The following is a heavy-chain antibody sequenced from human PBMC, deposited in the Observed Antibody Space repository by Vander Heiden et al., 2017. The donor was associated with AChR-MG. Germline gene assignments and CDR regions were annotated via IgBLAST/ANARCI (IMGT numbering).Heavy chain of an antibody. CDR3: ARGTTSTWYDY. D-gene: IGHD1-7*01. CDR2: IGGSGTPT. V-gene: IGHV3-23*01. Sequence: EVELLGSGGGLVQPGGSLRPPCAASGFTFSSYAMSWVRQAPGKGLEWVSLIGGSGTPTYYADSVKGRFTISRDNSKDTLYLQMNSLRAEDTAVYYCARGTTSTWYDYWGQGTLVTVSS. CDR1: GFTFSSYA. J-gene: IGHJ4*02.